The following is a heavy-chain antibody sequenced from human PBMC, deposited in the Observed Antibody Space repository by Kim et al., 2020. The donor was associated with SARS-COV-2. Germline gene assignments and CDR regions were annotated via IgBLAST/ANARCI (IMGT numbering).Heavy chain of an antibody. D-gene: IGHD2-2*01. CDR3: VLVPAAISYYYYYYMDV. J-gene: IGHJ6*03. CDR2: ISGSGGST. V-gene: IGHV3-23*01. CDR1: GFTFSSYA. Sequence: GGSLRLSCAASGFTFSSYAMSWVRQAPGKGLEWVSAISGSGGSTYYADPVKGRFTISRDNSKNTLYLQMNSLRAEDTAVYYCVLVPAAISYYYYYYMDVWGKGTTVTVSS.